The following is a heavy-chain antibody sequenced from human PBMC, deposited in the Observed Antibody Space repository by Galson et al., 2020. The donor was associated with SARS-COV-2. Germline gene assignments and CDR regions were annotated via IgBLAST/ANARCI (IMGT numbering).Heavy chain of an antibody. D-gene: IGHD1-1*01. CDR3: AREVFKTAYFDY. CDR2: IKQDGSEK. CDR1: GFTFSSYW. Sequence: QLGESLKISCAASGFTFSSYWMSWVRQAPGKGLEWVANIKQDGSEKYYVDSVKGRFTISRDNAKNSLYLQMNSLRAEDTAVYYCAREVFKTAYFDYWGQGTLVTVSS. J-gene: IGHJ4*02. V-gene: IGHV3-7*01.